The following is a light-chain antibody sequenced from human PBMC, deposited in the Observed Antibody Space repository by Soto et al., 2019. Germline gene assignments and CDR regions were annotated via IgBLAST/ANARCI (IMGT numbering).Light chain of an antibody. CDR1: QSVGID. Sequence: EIVMTQSPATLSVSPGVRATLSCRASQSVGIDLAWYQQKSGQAPRLLIYGASTRATDLPVRFSGSGSGTDFTLTISSLQSEDFAVSYCQQYTNWPRTFRQATKVQIK. CDR2: GAS. J-gene: IGKJ1*01. CDR3: QQYTNWPRT. V-gene: IGKV3-15*01.